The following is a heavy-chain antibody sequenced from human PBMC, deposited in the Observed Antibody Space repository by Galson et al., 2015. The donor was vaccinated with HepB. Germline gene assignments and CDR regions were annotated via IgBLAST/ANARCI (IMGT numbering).Heavy chain of an antibody. J-gene: IGHJ2*01. Sequence: SVKVSCKASGYTFIGYYMHWVRQAPGQGLEWMGRINPNNGGTNYAQKFQGRVTMTRDTSSTTAYMELSRLRSDDTAVYYCARGRGYSGYGLDTYWYFDLWGRGTLVTVSS. D-gene: IGHD5-12*01. CDR1: GYTFIGYY. CDR2: INPNNGGT. CDR3: ARGRGYSGYGLDTYWYFDL. V-gene: IGHV1-2*06.